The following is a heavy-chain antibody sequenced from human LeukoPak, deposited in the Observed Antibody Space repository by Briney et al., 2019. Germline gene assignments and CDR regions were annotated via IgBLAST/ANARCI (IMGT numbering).Heavy chain of an antibody. Sequence: ASVKVSCKASGGTFISYAISWVRQAPGQGLEWMGRIIPILGIANYAQKFQGRVTITADKSTSTAYMELSSLRSEDTAVYYCARGGDSSGYLDYWGQGTLVTVSS. CDR2: IIPILGIA. J-gene: IGHJ4*02. D-gene: IGHD3-22*01. CDR1: GGTFISYA. V-gene: IGHV1-69*04. CDR3: ARGGDSSGYLDY.